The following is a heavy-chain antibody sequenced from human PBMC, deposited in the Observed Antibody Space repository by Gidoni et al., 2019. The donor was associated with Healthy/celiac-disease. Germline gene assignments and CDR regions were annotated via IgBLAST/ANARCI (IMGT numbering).Heavy chain of an antibody. CDR2: ISYDGSNK. V-gene: IGHV3-30-3*01. J-gene: IGHJ6*02. CDR3: ARVGEGYSSGWGYYYGMDV. Sequence: QVQLVESGGGVVQPGRSLRLSCAASGFTFRSYAMHWVRQAPGKGLEWVAVISYDGSNKYYADSVKGRFTISRDNSKNTLYLQMNSLRAEDTAVYYCARVGEGYSSGWGYYYGMDVWGQGTTVTVSS. D-gene: IGHD6-19*01. CDR1: GFTFRSYA.